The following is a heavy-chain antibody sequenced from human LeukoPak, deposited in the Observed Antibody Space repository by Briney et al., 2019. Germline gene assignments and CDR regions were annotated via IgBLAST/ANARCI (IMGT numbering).Heavy chain of an antibody. CDR1: GGSVNSGSYF. CDR2: IQNSART. J-gene: IGHJ6*02. V-gene: IGHV4-61*01. Sequence: PSETLSLTCTVSGGSVNSGSYFWSWIRQPPGKELEWIGYIQNSARTNYNPSLESRVTISVDSSKDQFSLRLSSVTAADTAVYYCATDYSNFYGMDVWGQGTTVTVSS. CDR3: ATDYSNFYGMDV. D-gene: IGHD4-11*01.